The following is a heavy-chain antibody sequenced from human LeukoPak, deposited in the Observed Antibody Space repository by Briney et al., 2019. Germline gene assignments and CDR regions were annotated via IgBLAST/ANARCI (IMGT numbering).Heavy chain of an antibody. CDR1: GFTFSSYD. V-gene: IGHV3-13*01. J-gene: IGHJ3*02. CDR3: ARVGIVGANHDAFDI. Sequence: GGSLRLSCAASGFTFSSYDMHWVRQATGKGLEWVSAIGTAGDTYYPGSVKGRFAISRENAKNSLYLQMNSLRAGDTAVYYCARVGIVGANHDAFDIWGQGTMVTVSS. CDR2: IGTAGDT. D-gene: IGHD1-26*01.